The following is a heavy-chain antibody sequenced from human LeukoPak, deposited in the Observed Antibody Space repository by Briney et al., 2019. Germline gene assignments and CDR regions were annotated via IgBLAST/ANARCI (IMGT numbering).Heavy chain of an antibody. CDR3: ARESGYGSGRLDY. D-gene: IGHD3-10*01. CDR2: IYSGGST. Sequence: GGSLRLSCAASGFTVSSSYMSWVRQAPGKGLEWVSVIYSGGSTYYADSVKGRFTISRDNSKNTLYLQMNSLRAEDTAVYYCARESGYGSGRLDYWGQGTLVTVSS. CDR1: GFTVSSSY. J-gene: IGHJ4*02. V-gene: IGHV3-53*01.